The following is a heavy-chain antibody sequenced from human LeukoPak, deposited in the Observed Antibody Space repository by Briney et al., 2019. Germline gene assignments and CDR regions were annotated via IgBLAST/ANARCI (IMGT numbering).Heavy chain of an antibody. Sequence: GRSLRLSCAASGFISSGYGMHWVRQAPGKGLEWVAVISYDGSNKYYADSVKGRFTISRDNSKNTLYLQMNSLRAEDTAVYYCAKDAGLLLRYYYYGMDVWGKGTTVTVSS. J-gene: IGHJ6*04. CDR2: ISYDGSNK. CDR1: GFISSGYG. V-gene: IGHV3-30*18. CDR3: AKDAGLLLRYYYYGMDV. D-gene: IGHD2-15*01.